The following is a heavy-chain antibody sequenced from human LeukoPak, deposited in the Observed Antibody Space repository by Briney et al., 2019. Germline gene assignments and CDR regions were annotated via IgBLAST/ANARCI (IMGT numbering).Heavy chain of an antibody. CDR1: GYSISSGYY. J-gene: IGHJ4*02. CDR3: ASSRVVTIFDY. CDR2: IYHSGST. D-gene: IGHD5-12*01. Sequence: SETLSLTCAVSGYSISSGYYWGWIRQPPGKGLEWIGSIYHSGSTYYNPSLKSRVTISVDTSKNQFSPKLSSVTAADTAVYYCASSRVVTIFDYWGQGTLVTVSS. V-gene: IGHV4-38-2*01.